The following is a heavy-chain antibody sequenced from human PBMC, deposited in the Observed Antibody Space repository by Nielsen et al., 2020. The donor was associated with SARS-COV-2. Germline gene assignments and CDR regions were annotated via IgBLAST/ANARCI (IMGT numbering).Heavy chain of an antibody. Sequence: PGKGPEWIGYIYYSGSTYYNPSLKSRVTISVDTSKNQFSLKLSSVTAADTAVYYCARGNSFDPWGQGTLVTVSS. J-gene: IGHJ5*02. V-gene: IGHV4-31*02. CDR3: ARGNSFDP. CDR2: IYYSGST.